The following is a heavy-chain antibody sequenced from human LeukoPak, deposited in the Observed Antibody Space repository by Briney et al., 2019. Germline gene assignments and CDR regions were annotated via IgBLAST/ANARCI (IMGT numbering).Heavy chain of an antibody. CDR3: AKRGSYSSSFTSTFDY. J-gene: IGHJ4*02. Sequence: GGSLRLSCAASGFTFSDYAMTWVRQAPGKGLEWVSTINSGGAINYADSVKGRFTISRDSPKNTLYLQMNSLRAEDTAVYYCAKRGSYSSSFTSTFDYWGQGTLVTVSS. D-gene: IGHD6-6*01. CDR2: INSGGAI. V-gene: IGHV3-23*01. CDR1: GFTFSDYA.